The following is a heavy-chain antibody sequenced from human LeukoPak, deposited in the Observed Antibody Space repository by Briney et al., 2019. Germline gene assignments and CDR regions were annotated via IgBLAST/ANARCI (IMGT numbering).Heavy chain of an antibody. D-gene: IGHD4-23*01. CDR1: GFTFSSYA. CDR2: ISGSGGST. J-gene: IGHJ6*03. Sequence: GGSLRLSCAASGFTFSSYAMSWVRQAPGKGLEWVSAISGSGGSTYYADSVKGRFTISRDNSKNTLYLQMNSLRAEDTAVYYCASVEDYGAKTHYYYYYYMDVWGKGTTVTVSS. CDR3: ASVEDYGAKTHYYYYYYMDV. V-gene: IGHV3-23*01.